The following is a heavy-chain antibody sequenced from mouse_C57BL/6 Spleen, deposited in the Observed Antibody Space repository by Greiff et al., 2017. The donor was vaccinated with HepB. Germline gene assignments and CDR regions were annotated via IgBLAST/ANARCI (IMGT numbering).Heavy chain of an antibody. D-gene: IGHD3-2*02. CDR2: SRNKANDYTT. J-gene: IGHJ4*01. Sequence: EVQRVESGGGLVQSGRSLRLSCATSGFTFSDFYMEWVRQAPGKGLEWIAASRNKANDYTTEYSASVKGRFIVSRDTSQSILYLQMNALRAEDTAIYYCARDAQAGAMDYWGQGTSVTVSS. CDR1: GFTFSDFY. V-gene: IGHV7-1*01. CDR3: ARDAQAGAMDY.